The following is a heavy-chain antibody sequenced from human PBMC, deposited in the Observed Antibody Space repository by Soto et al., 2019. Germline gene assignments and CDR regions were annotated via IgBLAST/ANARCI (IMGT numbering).Heavy chain of an antibody. J-gene: IGHJ6*02. CDR2: INHSGST. D-gene: IGHD3-3*01. V-gene: IGHV4-34*01. CDR3: ARGGSDYDFWSGYYYYYYGMDV. CDR1: GGSFSGYY. Sequence: SETLSLTCAVYGGSFSGYYWSWIRQPPGKGLEWIGEINHSGSTNYNPSLKSRVTISVDTSKNQFSLKLSSVTAADTAVYYCARGGSDYDFWSGYYYYYYGMDVWGQGTRVTVSS.